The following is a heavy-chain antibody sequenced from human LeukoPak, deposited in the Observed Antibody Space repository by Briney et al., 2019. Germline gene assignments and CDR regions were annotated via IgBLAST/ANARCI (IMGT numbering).Heavy chain of an antibody. D-gene: IGHD2-2*01. CDR1: GGSISSSSYY. CDR2: IYYSGST. Sequence: SETLSLTCTVSGGSISSSSYYWGWIRQPPGKEPEWIGYIYYSGSTNYNPSLKSRVTISVDTSKNQFSLKLSSVTAADTAVYYCARQVPAASSSFDYWGQGTLVTVSS. CDR3: ARQVPAASSSFDY. J-gene: IGHJ4*02. V-gene: IGHV4-61*05.